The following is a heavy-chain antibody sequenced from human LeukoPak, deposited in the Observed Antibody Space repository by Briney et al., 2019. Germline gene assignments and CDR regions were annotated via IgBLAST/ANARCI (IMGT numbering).Heavy chain of an antibody. D-gene: IGHD5-12*01. CDR1: DYSISSGYY. CDR3: ARVYGAGYDFRGAFDI. CDR2: MYYSGST. Sequence: SETLSLTCTVSDYSISSGYYWGWIRQPPGKGLEWIGSMYYSGSTYYNPSLKSRVTISVDTSKNQFSLNLSSVTAADTAVYYCARVYGAGYDFRGAFDIWGQGTVVTVSS. J-gene: IGHJ3*02. V-gene: IGHV4-38-2*02.